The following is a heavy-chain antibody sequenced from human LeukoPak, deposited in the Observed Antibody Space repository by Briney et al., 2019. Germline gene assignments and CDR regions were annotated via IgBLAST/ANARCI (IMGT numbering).Heavy chain of an antibody. J-gene: IGHJ6*03. CDR2: ISSGSSFK. Sequence: GGCLRLSCAASGFDFSIYAIDWVRQAPGRGLEWVSSISSGSSFKNYADSVKGRFTISRDNAKNSVYLQMNRLRAEDTAVYFCAREGDPPGFYYYHHLDVWGKGTTVTVSS. CDR3: AREGDPPGFYYYHHLDV. D-gene: IGHD3-16*01. V-gene: IGHV3-21*01. CDR1: GFDFSIYA.